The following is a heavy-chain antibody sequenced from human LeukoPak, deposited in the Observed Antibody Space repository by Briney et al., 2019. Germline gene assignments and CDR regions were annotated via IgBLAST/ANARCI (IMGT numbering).Heavy chain of an antibody. CDR2: IYSSGST. CDR1: GGSISSYY. Sequence: PSETLSLTCTVSGGSISSYYWSWIRQPAGKGLEWIGRIYSSGSTNYNPSLKSRVTMSVDTSKNQFSLKLSSVTAADTAVYYCARESYGSESYYFLDYWGQGTLVTVSS. V-gene: IGHV4-4*07. D-gene: IGHD3-10*01. CDR3: ARESYGSESYYFLDY. J-gene: IGHJ4*02.